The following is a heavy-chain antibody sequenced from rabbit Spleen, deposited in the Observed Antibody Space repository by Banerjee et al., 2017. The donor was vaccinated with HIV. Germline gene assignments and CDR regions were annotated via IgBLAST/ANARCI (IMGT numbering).Heavy chain of an antibody. Sequence: QEQLEESGGGLVKPEGSLTLTCKASGVSFTDKDVMCWVRQAPGKGLEWISCIAGGSSGFTYSATWAKGRFPISKASSTTVTLQMTSLTVADTATYFCARDTGSSLSSYGMVLWGPGSLFSV. CDR3: ARDTGSSLSSYGMVL. CDR2: IAGGSSGFT. J-gene: IGHJ6*01. D-gene: IGHD8-1*01. V-gene: IGHV1S45*01. CDR1: GVSFTDKDV.